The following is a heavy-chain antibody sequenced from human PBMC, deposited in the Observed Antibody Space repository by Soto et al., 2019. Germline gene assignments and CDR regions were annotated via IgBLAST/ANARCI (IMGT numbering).Heavy chain of an antibody. D-gene: IGHD2-15*01. CDR2: ISYDKSNK. V-gene: IGHV3-30-3*01. J-gene: IGHJ4*02. Sequence: QVQLVESGGGVVQPGRSLRLSCAASGFTFSSYVMHWVRQAPGKGLEWVAVISYDKSNKSYADSVKGRFTISRDNSKNTLYLQMNSLRAEDTAVYYCAREVSGYCSGGSCYYFDYWGQGTLVTVSS. CDR1: GFTFSSYV. CDR3: AREVSGYCSGGSCYYFDY.